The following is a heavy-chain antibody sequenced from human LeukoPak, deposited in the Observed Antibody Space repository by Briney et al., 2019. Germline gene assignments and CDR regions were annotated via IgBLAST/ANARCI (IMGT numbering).Heavy chain of an antibody. CDR3: ARVITRYGVIDY. J-gene: IGHJ4*02. V-gene: IGHV4-59*01. CDR1: GGSISSYY. Sequence: PSETLSLTCTVSGGSISSYYWSWIRQPPGKGLEWIGYIYYSGSTNYNPSLKSRVTISVDTSKNQFSLKLSSVTAADTAVYYCARVITRYGVIDYWGQGTLVTVSS. CDR2: IYYSGST. D-gene: IGHD3-9*01.